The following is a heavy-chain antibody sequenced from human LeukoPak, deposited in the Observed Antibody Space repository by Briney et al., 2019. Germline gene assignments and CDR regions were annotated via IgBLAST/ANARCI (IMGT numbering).Heavy chain of an antibody. CDR3: ARDWRKIAAAGKTYWYFDL. Sequence: SETLSLTCTVFGYSISSGYYWGWIRQPPGKGLEWIGSIYHSGSTYYNPSLKSRVTISVDTSKNQFSLKLSSVTAADTAVYYCARDWRKIAAAGKTYWYFDLWGRGTLVTVSS. D-gene: IGHD6-13*01. J-gene: IGHJ2*01. CDR2: IYHSGST. CDR1: GYSISSGYY. V-gene: IGHV4-38-2*02.